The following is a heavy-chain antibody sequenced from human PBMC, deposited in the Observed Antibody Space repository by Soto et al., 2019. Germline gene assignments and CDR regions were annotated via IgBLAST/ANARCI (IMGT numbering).Heavy chain of an antibody. Sequence: EVQLVESGGGMVMPGGSLRLSCAASGFTFSDAWMTWIRQAPGKGLQCVGRIKRKIDGETTDYAAPVKGRFTISRDDSKNTLYLQMNVLKVEDTAMYYCVTDRGGGMDVWGQGTTVTVSS. CDR2: IKRKIDGETT. J-gene: IGHJ6*01. CDR3: VTDRGGGMDV. V-gene: IGHV3-15*01. D-gene: IGHD3-10*01. CDR1: GFTFSDAW.